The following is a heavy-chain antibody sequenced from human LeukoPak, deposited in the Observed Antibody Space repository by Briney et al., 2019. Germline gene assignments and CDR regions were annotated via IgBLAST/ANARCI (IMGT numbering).Heavy chain of an antibody. Sequence: PGGSLRLSCAASGFTFSTYGIHWVRQAPGKGLEWVAFIRYDGNNKYYADSVKGRFTISRDNSKNTLYLQMNSLRAEDTAVYYCAKDSCSSTSCYTFDYWGQGTLVTVSS. J-gene: IGHJ4*02. CDR2: IRYDGNNK. CDR3: AKDSCSSTSCYTFDY. D-gene: IGHD2-2*02. V-gene: IGHV3-30*02. CDR1: GFTFSTYG.